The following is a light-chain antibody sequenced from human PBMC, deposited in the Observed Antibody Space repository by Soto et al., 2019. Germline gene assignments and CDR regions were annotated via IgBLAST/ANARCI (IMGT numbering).Light chain of an antibody. V-gene: IGKV1-5*03. J-gene: IGKJ1*01. CDR3: QHCYSHPYA. CDR2: KAS. Sequence: DIHLSHSVSTLGRHIEDSVTITCQASQTISGWLAWYQQKPGKAPKLLIYKASTLKSGVPSRFSGSGSGTDFTLTISSLQPEDFATYYCQHCYSHPYAFGQGTKVDIK. CDR1: QTISGW.